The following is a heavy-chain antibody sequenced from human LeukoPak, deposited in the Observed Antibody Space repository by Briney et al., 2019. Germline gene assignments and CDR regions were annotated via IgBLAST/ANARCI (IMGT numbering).Heavy chain of an antibody. CDR1: GFTFSNYG. CDR3: AKATLAKTVVRSGMDV. CDR2: ITGSGGST. Sequence: GGSLRLSCGASGFTFSNYGMSWVRQGPGKGLEWVSGITGSGGSTNYADSVKGRFTISRDNSKNTLYLQMNSLRAEDTAVYYCAKATLAKTVVRSGMDVWGQGTTVTVSS. J-gene: IGHJ6*02. D-gene: IGHD3-22*01. V-gene: IGHV3-23*01.